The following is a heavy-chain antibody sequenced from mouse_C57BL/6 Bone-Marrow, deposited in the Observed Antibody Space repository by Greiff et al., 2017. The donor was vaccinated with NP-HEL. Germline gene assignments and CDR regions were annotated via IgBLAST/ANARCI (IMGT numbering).Heavy chain of an antibody. J-gene: IGHJ2*01. CDR1: GYTFTDYE. CDR2: IDPETGGT. D-gene: IGHD2-12*01. V-gene: IGHV1-15*01. CDR3: TRSALHYMDY. Sequence: QVQLQQSGAELVRPGASVTLSCKASGYTFTDYEMHWVKQTPVHGLEWIGAIDPETGGTAYNQKFKGKAILTADKSSSTAYMELRSLTSEDSAVYYCTRSALHYMDYWGQGTTLTVSS.